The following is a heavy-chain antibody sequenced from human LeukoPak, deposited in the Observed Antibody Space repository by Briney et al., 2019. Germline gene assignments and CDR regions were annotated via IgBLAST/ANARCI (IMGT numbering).Heavy chain of an antibody. CDR1: GYTFTSYG. Sequence: ASVKVSCKASGYTFTSYGISWVRQAPGQGLEWMGWISTYNGNTNYAQKFQGRVTMTTHTSTSTAYMELRSLGLDDTAVYYCARDSGGLDYWGQGTLVTVSS. J-gene: IGHJ4*02. D-gene: IGHD2-15*01. V-gene: IGHV1-18*01. CDR3: ARDSGGLDY. CDR2: ISTYNGNT.